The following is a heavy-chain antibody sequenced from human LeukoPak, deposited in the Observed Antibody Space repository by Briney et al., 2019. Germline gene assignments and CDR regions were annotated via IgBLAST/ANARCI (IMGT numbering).Heavy chain of an antibody. CDR2: INPNSGGT. V-gene: IGHV1-2*02. Sequence: ASVKVSCKASGYTFTGYYMHWVRQAPGQGLEWMGWINPNSGGTNYAQKFQGRVTMTRDTSISTAYMELSRLRSDDTAVYYCARDRGIAARRENWFDPWGQGTLVTVSS. CDR1: GYTFTGYY. CDR3: ARDRGIAARRENWFDP. D-gene: IGHD6-6*01. J-gene: IGHJ5*02.